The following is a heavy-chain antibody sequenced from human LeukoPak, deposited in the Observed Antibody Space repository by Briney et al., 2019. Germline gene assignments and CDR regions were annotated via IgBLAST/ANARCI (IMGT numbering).Heavy chain of an antibody. Sequence: GGSLRLSCAASGFTFNSYSMNWVRQAPGKGLEWVSSITSSSTYIYYADSVKGRFTISRDNAKNSLYLQMNSLRAEDTAVYYCARDGISTVDSYYYYGMDVWGQGTTVTV. J-gene: IGHJ6*02. CDR2: ITSSSTYI. CDR1: GFTFNSYS. V-gene: IGHV3-21*01. CDR3: ARDGISTVDSYYYYGMDV. D-gene: IGHD4-11*01.